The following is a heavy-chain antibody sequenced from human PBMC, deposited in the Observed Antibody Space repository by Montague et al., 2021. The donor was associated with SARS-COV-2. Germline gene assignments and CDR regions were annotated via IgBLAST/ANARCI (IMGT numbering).Heavy chain of an antibody. CDR2: IYYSGST. D-gene: IGHD3-22*01. J-gene: IGHJ4*02. CDR1: GGSISSSSYF. Sequence: SETLSLTCTVSGGSISSSSYFWGWIRQPPGKGLEWIGSIYYSGSTYYNPSLKSRVTISVDTPKNQFSLRLSSVTAADTAVYYCTRGHQGATMIVVVMVGEQYYFDYWGKGTLVTVSS. V-gene: IGHV4-39*01. CDR3: TRGHQGATMIVVVMVGEQYYFDY.